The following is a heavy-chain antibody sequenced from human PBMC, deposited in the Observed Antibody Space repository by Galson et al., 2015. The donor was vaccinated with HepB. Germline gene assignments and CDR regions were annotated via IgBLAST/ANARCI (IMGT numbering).Heavy chain of an antibody. Sequence: LRLSCAASGFIFTHYGMHWVRQAPGKGLEWAAVIWYDGSKKYYADSVKGRFTISRDNSKNTLYLQMNSLRAEDTAVYYCARGLIWSGPPYHYGLDVWGQGTTVTVSS. J-gene: IGHJ6*02. CDR3: ARGLIWSGPPYHYGLDV. V-gene: IGHV3-33*01. CDR1: GFIFTHYG. CDR2: IWYDGSKK. D-gene: IGHD3-3*01.